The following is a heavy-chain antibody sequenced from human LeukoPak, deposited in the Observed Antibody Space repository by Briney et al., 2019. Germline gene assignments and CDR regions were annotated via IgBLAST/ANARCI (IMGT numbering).Heavy chain of an antibody. D-gene: IGHD3-16*01. CDR1: GFTFDDYG. J-gene: IGHJ2*01. V-gene: IGHV3-20*04. CDR2: INWNGAAT. CDR3: SRRLMGAFTDWYFDL. Sequence: GGSLRLSCEGSGFTFDDYGISWVRHVPGKGLQWVSGINWNGAATGHGDSVKGRFTVSRDNAKNSLDLEMNSLRVEDTGFYYCSRRLMGAFTDWYFDLWGRGTLVTVSS.